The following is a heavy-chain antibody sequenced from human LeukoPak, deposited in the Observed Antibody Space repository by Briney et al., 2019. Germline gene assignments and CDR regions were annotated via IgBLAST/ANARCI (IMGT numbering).Heavy chain of an antibody. V-gene: IGHV4-59*11. CDR3: ARTTSGGLDI. Sequence: KPSETLSLTCTVSGGSISSHYWSWIRQPPGKGLEWIGYIYYSGSTTYNPSLKSRVTISVDTSKNQFSLKLSSVTAADTAVYYCARTTSGGLDIWGQGTMVTVSS. D-gene: IGHD3-16*01. CDR1: GGSISSHY. J-gene: IGHJ3*02. CDR2: IYYSGST.